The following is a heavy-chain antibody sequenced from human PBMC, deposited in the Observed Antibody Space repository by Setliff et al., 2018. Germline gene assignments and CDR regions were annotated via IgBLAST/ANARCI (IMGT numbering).Heavy chain of an antibody. CDR2: VYYSGTT. V-gene: IGHV4-38-2*01. Sequence: NPSETLSLTCAVSDFSVPTVYYWVWIRQPPGKGLEWIASVYYSGTTYYNPSLESRVTMSVDTSKSHFSLNLYSVTAADTAVYFCARTSTGRYFDLWGRGTLVTVSS. D-gene: IGHD2-2*01. CDR3: ARTSTGRYFDL. J-gene: IGHJ2*01. CDR1: DFSVPTVYY.